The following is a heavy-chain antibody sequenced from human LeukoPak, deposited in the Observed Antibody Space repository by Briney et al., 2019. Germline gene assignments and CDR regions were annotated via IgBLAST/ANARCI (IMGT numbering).Heavy chain of an antibody. D-gene: IGHD3-10*01. CDR2: MNPNSGNT. CDR1: GYTFTSYD. J-gene: IGHJ4*02. V-gene: IGHV1-8*03. Sequence: ASVKVSCRASGYTFTSYDINWVRQAPGRGLEWMGWMNPNSGNTGYAQKFQGRVTITRNTSISTAYMELSSLRSEDTAVYYCASRRYGSGSYYNGYEYWGQGTLVTVSS. CDR3: ASRRYGSGSYYNGYEY.